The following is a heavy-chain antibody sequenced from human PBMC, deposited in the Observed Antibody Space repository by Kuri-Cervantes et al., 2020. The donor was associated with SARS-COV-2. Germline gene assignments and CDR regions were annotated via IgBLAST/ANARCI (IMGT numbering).Heavy chain of an antibody. CDR1: GYSFTSYW. Sequence: GESLKISCKGSGYSFTSYWIGWVRQMPGKGPEWMGIIYPGDSDTRYSPSFQGQVTISADKSISTAYLQWSSLKASDTAMYYCARRHAIYYDILTGYGDYFDYWGQGTLVTVSS. CDR3: ARRHAIYYDILTGYGDYFDY. J-gene: IGHJ4*02. D-gene: IGHD3-9*01. CDR2: IYPGDSDT. V-gene: IGHV5-51*01.